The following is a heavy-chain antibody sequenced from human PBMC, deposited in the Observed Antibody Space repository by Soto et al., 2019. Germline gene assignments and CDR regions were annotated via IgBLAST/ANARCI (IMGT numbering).Heavy chain of an antibody. CDR3: ARGRDGYNLDY. V-gene: IGHV4-59*12. J-gene: IGHJ4*02. D-gene: IGHD5-12*01. Sequence: SLTCNVSGGSISGYYWAWIRQPPGKGPEWIGYIYFTGNANYSPSLKSRVTMSVDMSTNQFSLNLSSVTAADTAVYYCARGRDGYNLDYWGQGTLVTVPS. CDR1: GGSISGYY. CDR2: IYFTGNA.